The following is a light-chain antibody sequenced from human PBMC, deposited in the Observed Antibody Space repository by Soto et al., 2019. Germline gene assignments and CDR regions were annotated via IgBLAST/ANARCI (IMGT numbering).Light chain of an antibody. CDR3: CSYAGRSTWDVV. J-gene: IGLJ2*01. V-gene: IGLV2-23*01. Sequence: QSVLTQPASVSGSPGQSITISCTGTSSDVGGSGLVSWYQFHPGKAPKLLIFEGFKRPSGVSNRFSGSKSGSTASLTISGLQAEDEADYYCCSYAGRSTWDVVFGGGTKLPS. CDR2: EGF. CDR1: SSDVGGSGL.